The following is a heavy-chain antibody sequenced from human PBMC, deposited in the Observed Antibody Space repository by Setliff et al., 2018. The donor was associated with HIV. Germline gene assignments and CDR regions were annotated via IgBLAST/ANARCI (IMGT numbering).Heavy chain of an antibody. CDR2: INHSGGT. J-gene: IGHJ3*01. CDR3: ARGWGHDGFDF. Sequence: SETLSLTCTVSGGSISSYYWSWIRQPAGKGLEWIGRINHSGGTNYNPSLKSRVTMSIDTSKNQFSLNVSSVTAADTAVYYCARGWGHDGFDFWGQGTMVTVSS. D-gene: IGHD7-27*01. CDR1: GGSISSYY. V-gene: IGHV4-4*07.